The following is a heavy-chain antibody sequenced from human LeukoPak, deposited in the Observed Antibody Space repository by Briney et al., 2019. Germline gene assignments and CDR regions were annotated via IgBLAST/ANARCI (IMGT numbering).Heavy chain of an antibody. V-gene: IGHV3-33*01. CDR3: ARENGVVVITPGAFDI. D-gene: IGHD3-22*01. CDR2: IWYDGSNK. CDR1: GFTFSSYG. Sequence: GGSLRLSCAASGFTFSSYGMHWVRQAPGKGLEWVAVIWYDGSNKYYADSVKGRFTISRDNSKNTLYLQMNSLRAEDTAVYYCARENGVVVITPGAFDIWGQGTLVTVSS. J-gene: IGHJ3*02.